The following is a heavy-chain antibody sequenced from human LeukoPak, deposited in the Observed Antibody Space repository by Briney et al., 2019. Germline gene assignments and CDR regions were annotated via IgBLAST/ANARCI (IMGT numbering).Heavy chain of an antibody. CDR1: GYTFTSYG. Sequence: ASVKVSCKASGYTFTSYGITWVRQAPGQGLEWMGWISTYNGNTNYAQNLQGRVTMTTDTSTSTTYMELRSLRSDDTAVYYCARGRGSTSRYWGQGTLVTVSS. V-gene: IGHV1-18*01. D-gene: IGHD5-12*01. CDR3: ARGRGSTSRY. CDR2: ISTYNGNT. J-gene: IGHJ4*02.